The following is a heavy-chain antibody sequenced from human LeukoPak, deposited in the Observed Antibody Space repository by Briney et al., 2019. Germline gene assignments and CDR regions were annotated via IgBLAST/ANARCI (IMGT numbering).Heavy chain of an antibody. CDR1: GSSISSAYY. Sequence: SETLSLTCTVSGSSISSAYYWGWIRQPPGKGLEWIGNIYHSESTYYNPSLKSRVTISVDTSKNQFSLKLSSVTAVDTAVYYCARAGTEWEFDPWGQGTLVTVSS. CDR3: ARAGTEWEFDP. D-gene: IGHD1-26*01. CDR2: IYHSEST. J-gene: IGHJ5*02. V-gene: IGHV4-38-2*02.